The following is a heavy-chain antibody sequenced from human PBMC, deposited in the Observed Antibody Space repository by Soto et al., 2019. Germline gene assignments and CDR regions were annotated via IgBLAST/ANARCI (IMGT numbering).Heavy chain of an antibody. D-gene: IGHD3-22*01. CDR1: GYTFTSYG. CDR2: ISAYNGNT. Sequence: ASVKVSCKASGYTFTSYGISWVRQAPGQGLEWMGWISAYNGNTNYAQKLQGRVTMTTDTSTSTAYMELRSLRSDDTAVYYCAVSSGYYYDAEYFQHWGQGTLVTVPS. V-gene: IGHV1-18*01. CDR3: AVSSGYYYDAEYFQH. J-gene: IGHJ1*01.